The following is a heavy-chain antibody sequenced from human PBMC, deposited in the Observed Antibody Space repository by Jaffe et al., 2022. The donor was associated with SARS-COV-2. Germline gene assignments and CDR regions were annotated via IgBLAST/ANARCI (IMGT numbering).Heavy chain of an antibody. J-gene: IGHJ5*02. CDR1: GGSISNYY. V-gene: IGHV4-4*07. D-gene: IGHD6-19*01. Sequence: QVQLQESGPGLVKPSETLSLTCTVSGGSISNYYWTWIRQPAGEGLEWIGRIHTSGITNYNPSLKSRVTMSLDTSKNQFSLKVNSVTAADTAMYYCAREQTTAVAGTSRWVGWFDPWGQGTLVTVSS. CDR3: AREQTTAVAGTSRWVGWFDP. CDR2: IHTSGIT.